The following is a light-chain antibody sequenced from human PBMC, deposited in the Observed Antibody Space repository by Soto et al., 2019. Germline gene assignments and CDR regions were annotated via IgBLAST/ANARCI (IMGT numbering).Light chain of an antibody. J-gene: IGKJ2*01. CDR1: QDISNN. Sequence: DIQMTQSPSSLSASVGDRVTITCQASQDISNNLNWYQQKPGKAPKVLIYDASTLAAGVPSRFSGSGSGTDFALTISGLQPEDFATYYSQHYDTLPLPVYTFGQGTKLEI. CDR2: DAS. V-gene: IGKV1-33*01. CDR3: QHYDTLPLPVYT.